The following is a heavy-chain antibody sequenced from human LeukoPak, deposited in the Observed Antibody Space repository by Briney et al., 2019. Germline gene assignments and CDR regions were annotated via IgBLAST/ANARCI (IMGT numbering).Heavy chain of an antibody. J-gene: IGHJ5*02. V-gene: IGHV1-24*01. Sequence: ASVKVSCKVSGYTLTELSMHWVRQAPGKGLEWMGGFDPEDGETIYAQKFQGRVTMTEDTSTDTAYMELSSLRSEDTAVYYCATDRYCSSTSCYTAPSVFDPCGQGTLVTVSS. D-gene: IGHD2-2*02. CDR1: GYTLTELS. CDR2: FDPEDGET. CDR3: ATDRYCSSTSCYTAPSVFDP.